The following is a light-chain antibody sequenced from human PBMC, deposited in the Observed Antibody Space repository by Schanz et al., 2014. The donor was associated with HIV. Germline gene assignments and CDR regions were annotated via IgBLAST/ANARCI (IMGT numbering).Light chain of an antibody. CDR3: QQTSSTLLFT. CDR1: QSISSY. Sequence: DIQMTQSPSSLSASVGDRVTITCRASQSISSYLNWYQQKPGKAPKLLIYAASNLQSGVQSRFSGSGSGTDFTLAISSLQPEDFATYYCQQTSSTLLFTFGPGTKVDIK. V-gene: IGKV1-39*01. J-gene: IGKJ3*01. CDR2: AAS.